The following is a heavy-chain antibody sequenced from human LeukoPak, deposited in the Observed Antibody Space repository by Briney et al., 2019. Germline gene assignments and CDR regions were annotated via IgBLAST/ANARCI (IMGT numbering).Heavy chain of an antibody. D-gene: IGHD4-17*01. CDR2: ISSSSSYI. V-gene: IGHV3-21*04. Sequence: GGSLRLSCAASGFTFSSYEMNWVRQAPGKGLEWVSSISSSSSYIYYADSVKGRFTISRDNAKNSLYLQMNSLRAEDTAVYYCARVIGSTTVTSWGQGTLVTVSS. CDR3: ARVIGSTTVTS. CDR1: GFTFSSYE. J-gene: IGHJ4*02.